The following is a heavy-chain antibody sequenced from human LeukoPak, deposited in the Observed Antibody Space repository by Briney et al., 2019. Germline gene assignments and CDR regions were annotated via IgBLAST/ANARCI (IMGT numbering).Heavy chain of an antibody. CDR3: ARQGALVKGIDY. CDR1: GYTFTGYY. V-gene: IGHV1-2*02. Sequence: ASVKVSCKASGYTFTGYYLHWVRQAPGQGLEWMGWINPNSGVTNFAQRFQGRVTMTRDTSISTSYVELSRLRSDDTAVYYCARQGALVKGIDYWGQGTLVTVSS. D-gene: IGHD6-13*01. CDR2: INPNSGVT. J-gene: IGHJ4*02.